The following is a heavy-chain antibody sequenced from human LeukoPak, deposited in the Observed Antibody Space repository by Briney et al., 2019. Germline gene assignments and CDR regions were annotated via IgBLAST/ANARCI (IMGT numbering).Heavy chain of an antibody. CDR2: IIPIFGIA. V-gene: IGHV1-69*04. CDR3: ARPVGDYGDYVLGY. D-gene: IGHD4-17*01. J-gene: IGHJ4*02. Sequence: SVKVSCKASGGTFSIYAISWVRQAPGQGLEWMGRIIPIFGIANYALKFQGRVTITADKSTSTAYMELSSLRSEDTAVYYCARPVGDYGDYVLGYWGQGTLVTVSS. CDR1: GGTFSIYA.